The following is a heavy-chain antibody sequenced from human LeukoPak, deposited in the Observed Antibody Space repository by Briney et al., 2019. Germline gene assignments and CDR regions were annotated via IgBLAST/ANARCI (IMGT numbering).Heavy chain of an antibody. Sequence: PSETLSLTCTVSGGSISSSSYYWGWIRQPPGKGLEWIGDIYYRGSTYYNPSLKSRVTISVDTSKNQFSLNLSSVTAADTAVYYCARRGYNYGEADYWGQGTLVTVSS. V-gene: IGHV4-39*07. CDR2: IYYRGST. D-gene: IGHD5-18*01. CDR1: GGSISSSSYY. J-gene: IGHJ4*02. CDR3: ARRGYNYGEADY.